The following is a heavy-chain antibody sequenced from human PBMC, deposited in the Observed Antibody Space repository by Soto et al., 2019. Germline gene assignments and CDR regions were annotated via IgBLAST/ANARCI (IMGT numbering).Heavy chain of an antibody. J-gene: IGHJ3*02. CDR1: GVTFSSYA. CDR3: ARPSNDDTSGYYYWHAFDI. V-gene: IGHV1-69*13. D-gene: IGHD3-22*01. Sequence: EASVRVSCKASGVTFSSYAISWVGQAPLQVLEWMGGIIPIVGTAKYAQKFQGRVTITADESTSTAYMELSSLRSEDTAVYYCARPSNDDTSGYYYWHAFDIWGQGTMVTLSS. CDR2: IIPIVGTA.